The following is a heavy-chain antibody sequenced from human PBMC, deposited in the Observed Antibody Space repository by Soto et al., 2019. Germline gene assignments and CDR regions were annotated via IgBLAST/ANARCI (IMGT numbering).Heavy chain of an antibody. D-gene: IGHD3-10*01. CDR1: GFPFTTYG. Sequence: QVQLVESGGGVVQPGRSLRLSCAASGFPFTTYGMHWVREGPGKGLDWVAVISYDGSNRYYADSVKGRFTIARDNSKNALYLQTNALRPEDRALYYCVGGQYYFDYRGQGTLVAVSS. J-gene: IGHJ4*02. CDR3: VGGQYYFDY. CDR2: ISYDGSNR. V-gene: IGHV3-30*03.